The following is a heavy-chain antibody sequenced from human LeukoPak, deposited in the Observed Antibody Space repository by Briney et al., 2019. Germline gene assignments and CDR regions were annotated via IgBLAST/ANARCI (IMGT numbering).Heavy chain of an antibody. CDR1: GFTFSSYG. CDR3: AKEPYSSVYYFYYMDV. CDR2: IRYGGSDI. D-gene: IGHD6-25*01. Sequence: GGSLRLSCAASGFTFSSYGMHWVRQAPGKGLEWVAFIRYGGSDIYYGDSVKGRFTISRDNSKNTLYLQMNSLRGEDTAVYYCAKEPYSSVYYFYYMDVWGKGTTVTVSS. V-gene: IGHV3-30*02. J-gene: IGHJ6*03.